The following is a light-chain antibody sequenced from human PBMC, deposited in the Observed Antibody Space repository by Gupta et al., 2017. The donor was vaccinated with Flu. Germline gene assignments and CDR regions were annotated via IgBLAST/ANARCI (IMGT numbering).Light chain of an antibody. Sequence: FMLPQPHSVSESPGRPASISCTRRSRTIASNYVQWYQQRPGSAPTTVIYEDSNRPAEGPDRFSGSIDSSSNTASLTISGRQKEDEADYYCQSDEGSNQWVFGGGTKLSVL. CDR3: QSDEGSNQWV. V-gene: IGLV6-57*03. CDR2: EDS. J-gene: IGLJ3*02. CDR1: SRTIASNY.